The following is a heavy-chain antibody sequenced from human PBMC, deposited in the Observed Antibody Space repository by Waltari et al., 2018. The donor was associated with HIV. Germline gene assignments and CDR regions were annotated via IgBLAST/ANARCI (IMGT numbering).Heavy chain of an antibody. CDR1: GGSISSYNW. Sequence: QVQLQESGPGLVKPSETLSLTCAVSGGSISSYNWWSWVRQAPGKGLEWIGEMYHRGSTNYNPSLKSRVTISIGKSKNQFSLRLTSVTAADTAVYYGVRVMTGDYRSSWFDPWGQGTLVTVSS. CDR3: VRVMTGDYRSSWFDP. J-gene: IGHJ5*02. D-gene: IGHD4-17*01. V-gene: IGHV4-4*02. CDR2: MYHRGST.